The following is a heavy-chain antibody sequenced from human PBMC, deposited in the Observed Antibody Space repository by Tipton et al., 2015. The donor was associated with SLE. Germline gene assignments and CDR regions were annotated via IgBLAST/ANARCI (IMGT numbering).Heavy chain of an antibody. J-gene: IGHJ2*01. CDR1: GGSISSYY. CDR3: ARARLLLYFDL. V-gene: IGHV4-4*08. D-gene: IGHD2/OR15-2a*01. CDR2: IYTSGST. Sequence: TLSLTCTVSGGSISSYYWSWIRQPPGKGLEWIGYIYTSGSTKYNPSLKSRVTISVDTSKNQFSLKLSSVTAADTAVYYCARARLLLYFDLWGRGTLVTVSS.